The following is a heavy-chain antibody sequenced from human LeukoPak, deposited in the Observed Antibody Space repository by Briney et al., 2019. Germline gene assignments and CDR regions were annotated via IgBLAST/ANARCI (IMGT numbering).Heavy chain of an antibody. V-gene: IGHV4-4*07. CDR2: IYTSGST. D-gene: IGHD3-22*01. CDR3: ARGGYYYDSSAPED. Sequence: SETLSLTCTVSGGSISSYYWSWIRQPAGKGLEWIGRIYTSGSTNYNPSLKSRVTMSVDTSKNQFSLKLSSVTAADTAVYYCARGGYYYDSSAPEDWGQGTLVTVSS. CDR1: GGSISSYY. J-gene: IGHJ4*02.